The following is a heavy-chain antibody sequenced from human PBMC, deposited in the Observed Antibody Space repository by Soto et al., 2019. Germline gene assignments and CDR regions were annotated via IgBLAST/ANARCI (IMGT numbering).Heavy chain of an antibody. CDR3: AREGAGGNDGGAVDR. Sequence: GASVNVCCTTSRDSVSSYVIIGLPTGPGQGLEWMGGIIPIFGTANYAQKCQGRVTITADKSTSTAYMELSSLRSEDTAVEDGAREGAGGNDGGAVDRWRQGTMVPVS. J-gene: IGHJ3*02. D-gene: IGHD1-26*01. V-gene: IGHV1-69*06. CDR2: IIPIFGTA. CDR1: RDSVSSYV.